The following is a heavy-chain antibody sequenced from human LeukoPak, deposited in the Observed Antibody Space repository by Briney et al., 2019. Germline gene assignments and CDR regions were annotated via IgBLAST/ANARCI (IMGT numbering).Heavy chain of an antibody. CDR3: ARGLTVTTRPAGY. CDR1: GGTFSSYA. Sequence: ASVKVSCKASGGTFSSYAISWVRQATGQGLEWMGWMNPNSGNTDFAQKFQGRVTMTRNTSISTAYMELSSLRSEDTAMYYCARGLTVTTRPAGYWGQGTLVTVSS. J-gene: IGHJ4*02. CDR2: MNPNSGNT. D-gene: IGHD4-17*01. V-gene: IGHV1-8*02.